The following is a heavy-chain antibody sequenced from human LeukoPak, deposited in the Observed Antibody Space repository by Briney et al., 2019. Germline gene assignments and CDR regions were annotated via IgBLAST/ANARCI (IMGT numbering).Heavy chain of an antibody. CDR3: ARRPEWLPDY. CDR2: INQDGSDQ. CDR1: GFTFSSYW. D-gene: IGHD5-12*01. V-gene: IGHV3-7*01. Sequence: GGSLRLSCAASGFTFSSYWMSWVRQAPGKGLEWVANINQDGSDQYYVDSVRGRFTISRDNAKNSLYPQLNSLRAEDTATYYCARRPEWLPDYWGQGTLVSVSS. J-gene: IGHJ4*02.